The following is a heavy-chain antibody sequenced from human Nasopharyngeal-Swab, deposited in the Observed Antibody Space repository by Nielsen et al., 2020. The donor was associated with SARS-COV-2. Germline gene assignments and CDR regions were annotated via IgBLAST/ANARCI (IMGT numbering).Heavy chain of an antibody. D-gene: IGHD3-22*01. CDR3: AKGGLGITMIVVVITTYDAFDI. V-gene: IGHV3-23*01. CDR2: ISGSGGST. J-gene: IGHJ3*02. Sequence: GESLKISCAVSGLTVSSTYMSWVRQAPGKGLEWVSAISGSGGSTYYADSVKGRFTISRDNSKNTLYLQMNSLRAEDTAVYYCAKGGLGITMIVVVITTYDAFDIWGQGTMVTVSS. CDR1: GLTVSSTY.